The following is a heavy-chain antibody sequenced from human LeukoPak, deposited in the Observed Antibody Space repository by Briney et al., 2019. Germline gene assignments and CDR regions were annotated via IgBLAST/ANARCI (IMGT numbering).Heavy chain of an antibody. CDR1: GGSFSGYY. J-gene: IGHJ3*02. CDR2: INHSGST. V-gene: IGHV4-34*01. CDR3: ARDQLPGYCSGGSCYVRSEWDAFDI. Sequence: SETLSLTCAVYGGSFSGYYWSWIRQPPGKGLEWIGEINHSGSTNYNPSLKSRVTISVDTSKNQFSLKLSSVTAADTAVYYCARDQLPGYCSGGSCYVRSEWDAFDIWGQGTMLTASS. D-gene: IGHD2-15*01.